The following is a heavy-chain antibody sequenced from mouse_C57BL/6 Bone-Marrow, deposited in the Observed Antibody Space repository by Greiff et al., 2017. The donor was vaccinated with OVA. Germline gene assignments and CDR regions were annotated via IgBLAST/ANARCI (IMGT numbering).Heavy chain of an antibody. Sequence: ESGPGLVKPSQSLSLTCSVTGYSITSGYYWNWIRQFPGNKLEWMGYISYDGSNNYNPSLKNRISITRDTSKNQFFLKLNSVTTEDTATYYCARAFITTVVAYWYFDVWGTGTTVTVSS. CDR3: ARAFITTVVAYWYFDV. CDR2: ISYDGSN. D-gene: IGHD1-1*01. V-gene: IGHV3-6*01. J-gene: IGHJ1*03. CDR1: GYSITSGYY.